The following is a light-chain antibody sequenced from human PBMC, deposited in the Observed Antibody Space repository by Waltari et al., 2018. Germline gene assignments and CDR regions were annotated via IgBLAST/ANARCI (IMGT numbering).Light chain of an antibody. Sequence: SSELTQDPTISVALGQTVRITCQGDSLRRYYASWYRQRPGQAPILLIYGNNNRPSGIPDRFSGSNSGNMASLTITGAQAEDEADYYCHSRDTTTNRVFGRGPKLTVV. CDR3: HSRDTTTNRV. J-gene: IGLJ3*02. CDR1: SLRRYY. CDR2: GNN. V-gene: IGLV3-19*01.